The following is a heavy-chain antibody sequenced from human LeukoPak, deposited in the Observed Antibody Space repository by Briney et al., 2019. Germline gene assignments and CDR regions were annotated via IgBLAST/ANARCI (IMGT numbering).Heavy chain of an antibody. CDR3: ATPSRHKGWFDP. J-gene: IGHJ5*02. CDR2: VDPEDGET. Sequence: GASVKVSCKVSGYTFTDYYMHWLQQAPGKGLEWMGLVDPEDGETIYAEKFQGRVTITADTSTDTAYMELSSLRSEDTAVYYCATPSRHKGWFDPWGQGTLVTVSS. V-gene: IGHV1-69-2*01. CDR1: GYTFTDYY.